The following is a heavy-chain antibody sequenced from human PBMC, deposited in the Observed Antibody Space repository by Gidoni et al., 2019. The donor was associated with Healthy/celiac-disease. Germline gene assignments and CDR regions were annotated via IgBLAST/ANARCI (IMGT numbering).Heavy chain of an antibody. CDR3: TRVEHSSSWYVFPHFDY. V-gene: IGHV3-49*03. CDR1: GFTFGDYA. CDR2: IRSKAYGGTT. J-gene: IGHJ4*02. Sequence: EVQLVESGGGLVQPGRSLRLSCTASGFTFGDYAMSWFRQAPGKGLEWVGFIRSKAYGGTTEYAASVKGRFTISRDDSKSIAYLQRNSLKTEDTAVYYCTRVEHSSSWYVFPHFDYWGQGTLVTVSS. D-gene: IGHD6-13*01.